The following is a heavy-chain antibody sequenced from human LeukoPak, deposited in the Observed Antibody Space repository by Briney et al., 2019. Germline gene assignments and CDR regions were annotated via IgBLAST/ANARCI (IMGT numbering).Heavy chain of an antibody. D-gene: IGHD2-2*01. CDR2: IYTSGST. CDR1: GGSISSYY. Sequence: SETLSLTCTVSGGSISSYYWSWIRQPAGKGLEWIGRIYTSGSTNYNPSLKSRVTMSVDTSKNQFSLKLSSVTAADTAVYYCARSLPAAISNWFDPWGQGTLVTVSS. V-gene: IGHV4-4*07. J-gene: IGHJ5*02. CDR3: ARSLPAAISNWFDP.